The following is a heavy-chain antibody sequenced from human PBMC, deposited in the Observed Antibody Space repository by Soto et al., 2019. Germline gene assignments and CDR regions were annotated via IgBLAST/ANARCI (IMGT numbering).Heavy chain of an antibody. CDR2: IKQDGSEK. CDR1: GFRFSDYW. J-gene: IGHJ4*02. CDR3: ARIYDYGYYYYFDD. V-gene: IGHV3-7*01. D-gene: IGHD4-17*01. Sequence: PGGSLRLSCASSGFRFSDYWLSWVRLSPGKGLEWVANIKQDGSEKDYVDSVKGRFTISRDNTEKSLYLQMNSLRTEDTVEYYYARIYDYGYYYYFDDWGQGTLVTVSS.